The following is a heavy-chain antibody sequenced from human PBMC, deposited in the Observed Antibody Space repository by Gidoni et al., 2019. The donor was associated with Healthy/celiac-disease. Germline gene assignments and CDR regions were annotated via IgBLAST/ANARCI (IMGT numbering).Heavy chain of an antibody. D-gene: IGHD1-7*01. Sequence: QVQLVQSGAAVRTPGASVKVSCKASGYTFTSYGISWMRQAPRQGLEWMVWIRAYNGNTNYAQKVQGRDSMSTDTSTSTAYMELRSLRSDDTDVYYCARDRVDWNYRSLGYWGQGTLVTVSS. CDR3: ARDRVDWNYRSLGY. CDR1: GYTFTSYG. CDR2: IRAYNGNT. V-gene: IGHV1-18*04. J-gene: IGHJ4*02.